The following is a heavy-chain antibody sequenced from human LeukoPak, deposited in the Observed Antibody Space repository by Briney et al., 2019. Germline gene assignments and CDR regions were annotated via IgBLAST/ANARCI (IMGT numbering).Heavy chain of an antibody. V-gene: IGHV3-23*01. D-gene: IGHD1-26*01. CDR2: ISGGGGSI. CDR3: AKGRVGANQNFDY. CDR1: GFTFRSYA. Sequence: GGSLRLSCAASGFTFRSYAMSWVRQAPGKGQEWVSDISGGGGSIYYADSVKGRFTISRDNSTNTRCLQMNSLRAEDKAVDYCAKGRVGANQNFDYWGQGTLVTVSS. J-gene: IGHJ4*02.